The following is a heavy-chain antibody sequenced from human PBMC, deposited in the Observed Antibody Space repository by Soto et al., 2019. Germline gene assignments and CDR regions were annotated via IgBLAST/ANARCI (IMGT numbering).Heavy chain of an antibody. CDR1: GFTFSTYE. CDR2: IGTVGDT. J-gene: IGHJ4*02. CDR3: ARGWGYRS. D-gene: IGHD5-18*01. V-gene: IGHV3-13*01. Sequence: EVQLEESGGGLAQPGGSLRLSCTASGFTFSTYEMHWVRQVTGKGLEWVSTIGTVGDTYYPGSVKGRFTISRENAKNSFYLQMNSLRAEDTAVYYCARGWGYRSWGQGTLVTVSS.